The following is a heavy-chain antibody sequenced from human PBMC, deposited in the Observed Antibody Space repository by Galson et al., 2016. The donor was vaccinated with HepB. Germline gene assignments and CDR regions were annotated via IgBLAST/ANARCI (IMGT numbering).Heavy chain of an antibody. Sequence: SETLSLTCTVSGGSISSSSYYWGWIRQPPGKGLEWIGSIYYSGSTYYNPSLKSRVTISVDPSKNQFSLKLSSVTAADTAVYHCARHRITMIVVVISEKNWFDPWGQGTLVTVSS. V-gene: IGHV4-39*01. J-gene: IGHJ5*02. CDR2: IYYSGST. CDR1: GGSISSSSYY. D-gene: IGHD3-22*01. CDR3: ARHRITMIVVVISEKNWFDP.